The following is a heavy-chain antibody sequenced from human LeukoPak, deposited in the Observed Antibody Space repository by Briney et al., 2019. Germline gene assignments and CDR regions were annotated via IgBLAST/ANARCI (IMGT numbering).Heavy chain of an antibody. CDR2: INHSGST. J-gene: IGHJ4*02. D-gene: IGHD6-13*01. Sequence: PSGTLSLTCAVSGGSIGTINLWWTWVRQPPGKGLEWIGEINHSGSTNYNPSLKSRVTISVDTSKNQFSLKLSSVTAADTAVYYCARDQVVTRSSWYVGSNFDYWGQGTLVTVSS. CDR1: GGSIGTINLW. CDR3: ARDQVVTRSSWYVGSNFDY. V-gene: IGHV4-4*02.